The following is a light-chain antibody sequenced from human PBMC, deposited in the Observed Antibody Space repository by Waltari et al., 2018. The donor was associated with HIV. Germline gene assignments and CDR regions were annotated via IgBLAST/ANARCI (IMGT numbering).Light chain of an antibody. V-gene: IGKV1-39*01. CDR2: AAS. CDR1: QTINIY. CDR3: QQSYSGLT. Sequence: DIQMTQSPSSLSASLGDRVTITCRARQTINIYLNWYRQKPGKAPDLLIYAASSLQSGVPSRFSGTGYGTDCTLTINGLQGEDFATYYCQQSYSGLTFGPGTKVDV. J-gene: IGKJ3*01.